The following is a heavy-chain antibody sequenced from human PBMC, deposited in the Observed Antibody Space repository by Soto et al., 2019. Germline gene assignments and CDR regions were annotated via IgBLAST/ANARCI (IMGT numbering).Heavy chain of an antibody. V-gene: IGHV1-24*01. CDR1: GYTLTELS. CDR3: ARAVGVVLGWFDP. CDR2: FDPEDGET. J-gene: IGHJ5*02. Sequence: ASVKVSCKVSGYTLTELSMHWVRQAPGKGLEWMGGFDPEDGETIYAQKFQGRVTMTTDTSTSTAYMELRSLRSDDTAVYYCARAVGVVLGWFDPWGQGTLVTVSS. D-gene: IGHD3-3*01.